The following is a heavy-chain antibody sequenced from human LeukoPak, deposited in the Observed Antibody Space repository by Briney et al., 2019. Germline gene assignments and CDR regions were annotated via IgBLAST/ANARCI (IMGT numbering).Heavy chain of an antibody. Sequence: SETLSLTCTVSGYSISSGYYWGWIRQPPGKGLEWIGSIYHSGSTYYNPSLKSRVTISVDTSKNQFSLKLSSVTAADTAVYYCARSSFPYYFDYWDQGTLVTVSS. V-gene: IGHV4-38-2*02. CDR2: IYHSGST. J-gene: IGHJ4*02. CDR3: ARSSFPYYFDY. D-gene: IGHD6-19*01. CDR1: GYSISSGYY.